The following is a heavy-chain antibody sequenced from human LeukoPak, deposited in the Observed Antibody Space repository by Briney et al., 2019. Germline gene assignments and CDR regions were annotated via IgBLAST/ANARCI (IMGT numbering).Heavy chain of an antibody. V-gene: IGHV3-23*01. D-gene: IGHD1-26*01. CDR1: GLTFRSYA. CDR3: SKEATSHDAFDI. Sequence: GGSLRLSCALSGLTFRSYAMSWVREAPGKGRGGVSAISGRGGSTYYADSVKGRFTISRDNSKNTLYLQMNSLRAEDTAVYYCSKEATSHDAFDIWGQGTMVTVSS. J-gene: IGHJ3*02. CDR2: ISGRGGST.